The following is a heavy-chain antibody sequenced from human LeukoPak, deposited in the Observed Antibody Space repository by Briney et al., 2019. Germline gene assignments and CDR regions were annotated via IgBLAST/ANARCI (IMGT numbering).Heavy chain of an antibody. CDR2: INHSGST. J-gene: IGHJ3*02. V-gene: IGHV4-34*01. CDR1: GGSFSGYY. CDR3: ASGGSYNAFDI. Sequence: SSETLSLTCAAYGGSFSGYYWSWIRQPPGKGLEWIGEINHSGSTNCNPSLKSRVAISVDTSKNQFSLKLSSVTAADTAVYYCASGGSYNAFDIWGQGAMVTVSS. D-gene: IGHD1-26*01.